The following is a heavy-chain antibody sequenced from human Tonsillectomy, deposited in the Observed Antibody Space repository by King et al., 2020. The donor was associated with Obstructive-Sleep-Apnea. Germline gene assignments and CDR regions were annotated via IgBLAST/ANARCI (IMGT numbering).Heavy chain of an antibody. CDR1: GDSISSSRSY. Sequence: QLQESGPGLVKPSETLSLSCTVSGDSISSSRSYWAWIRQPPGKGLEWIGTIYYTETTYYNPSLKSRVNISIDMSKNQFSLKLNSVTAADTAVYYCARDGSFYDFWSGSPAGTHFDYWGRGTLVTVSS. CDR2: IYYTETT. D-gene: IGHD3-3*01. CDR3: ARDGSFYDFWSGSPAGTHFDY. J-gene: IGHJ4*02. V-gene: IGHV4-39*07.